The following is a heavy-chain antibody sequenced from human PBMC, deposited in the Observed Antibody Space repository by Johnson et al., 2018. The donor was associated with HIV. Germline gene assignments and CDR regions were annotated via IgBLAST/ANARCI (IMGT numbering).Heavy chain of an antibody. Sequence: VQLVESGGGVVQPGRSLRLSCAASGFTSSSYRMSCVRQAPGKGLEWLAKIKQDGSEKYSVASVKDRFTSSRANCKHSLYIQMNSLRAEDMAVYYSARDRGNWNVVDAFDIWGQGTMVTVSS. V-gene: IGHV3-7*01. CDR1: GFTSSSYR. J-gene: IGHJ3*02. D-gene: IGHD1-1*01. CDR3: ARDRGNWNVVDAFDI. CDR2: IKQDGSEK.